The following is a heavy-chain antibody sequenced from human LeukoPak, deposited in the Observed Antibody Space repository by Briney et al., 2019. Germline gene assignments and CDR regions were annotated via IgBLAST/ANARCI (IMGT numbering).Heavy chain of an antibody. Sequence: GGSLRLSCAASGFTFSSYWMSGVRQAPGKGLEWVANIKQDGSEKYYVDSVKGRFTISRDNAKNSLYLQMNSLRAEDTAVYYCARVGDIVVVQAAIGYMDVGGKGTTVTVSS. J-gene: IGHJ6*03. CDR1: GFTFSSYW. CDR3: ARVGDIVVVQAAIGYMDV. V-gene: IGHV3-7*01. D-gene: IGHD2-2*02. CDR2: IKQDGSEK.